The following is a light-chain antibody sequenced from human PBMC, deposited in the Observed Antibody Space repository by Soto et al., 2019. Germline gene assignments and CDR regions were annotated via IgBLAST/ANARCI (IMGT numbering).Light chain of an antibody. CDR1: YSNIGNNF. Sequence: QSVLTQPPSVSAAPGQTVTITCPGTYSNIGNNFVSWYQQLPGTAPRLLIYVNNKRPSGISDRFSGSKPGTSATLDITGLQTGDETDYYCGTWDHSLGEVVFGGGTKLTVL. CDR3: GTWDHSLGEVV. V-gene: IGLV1-51*01. CDR2: VNN. J-gene: IGLJ2*01.